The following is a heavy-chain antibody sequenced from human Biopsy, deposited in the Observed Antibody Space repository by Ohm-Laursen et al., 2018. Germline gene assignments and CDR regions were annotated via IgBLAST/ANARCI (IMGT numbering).Heavy chain of an antibody. D-gene: IGHD3-3*01. CDR1: GDAFLGYY. V-gene: IGHV1-2*02. J-gene: IGHJ4*02. Sequence: SVKVSCKVSGDAFLGYYLHRVRQAPGQGLEWMGSIYPNSGDTDFAQKFQGRVSMTRDTSVSTAYLELSSLRSDDTAIYYCARDLLEWSLPSWGQGTLVTVSS. CDR3: ARDLLEWSLPS. CDR2: IYPNSGDT.